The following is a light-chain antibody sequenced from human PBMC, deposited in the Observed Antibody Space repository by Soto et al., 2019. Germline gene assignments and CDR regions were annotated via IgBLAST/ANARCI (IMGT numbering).Light chain of an antibody. V-gene: IGLV2-14*03. Sequence: QSALNQPASVSGSPGQSITISCTGSSSDIGDYKYVSWYKHHPGKAPKLMIYDVSNRPSGVSNRFSGSKSGNTASLTISGLQAEDEADYYCSSYTSTNFVIFGGGTKLTVL. CDR3: SSYTSTNFVI. J-gene: IGLJ2*01. CDR2: DVS. CDR1: SSDIGDYKY.